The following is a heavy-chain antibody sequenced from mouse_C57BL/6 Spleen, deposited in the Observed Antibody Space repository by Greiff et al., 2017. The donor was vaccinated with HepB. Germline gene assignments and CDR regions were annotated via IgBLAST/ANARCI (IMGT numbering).Heavy chain of an antibody. CDR1: GYTFTSYT. CDR2: INPSSGYT. V-gene: IGHV1-4*01. CDR3: AREGNGNWFAY. D-gene: IGHD2-1*01. J-gene: IGHJ3*01. Sequence: QVQLKESGAELARPGASVKMSCKASGYTFTSYTMHWVKQRPGQGLEWIGYINPSSGYTKYNQKFKDKATLTADKSSSTAYMQLSSLTSEDSAVYYCAREGNGNWFAYWGQGTLVTVSA.